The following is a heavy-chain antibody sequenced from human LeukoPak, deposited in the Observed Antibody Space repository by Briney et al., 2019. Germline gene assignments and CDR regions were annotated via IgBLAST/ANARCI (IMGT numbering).Heavy chain of an antibody. D-gene: IGHD5-18*01. Sequence: GESLKISCKGSGYSFTSYWIGWVRQMPGKGLEWMGIIYPGDSDTRYSPSFQGQVTISADKSISTAYLQWSSLKASDTAMYYCVRGMGYTSGIELFDDWGQGTLVTVSS. CDR2: IYPGDSDT. V-gene: IGHV5-51*01. CDR1: GYSFTSYW. J-gene: IGHJ4*02. CDR3: VRGMGYTSGIELFDD.